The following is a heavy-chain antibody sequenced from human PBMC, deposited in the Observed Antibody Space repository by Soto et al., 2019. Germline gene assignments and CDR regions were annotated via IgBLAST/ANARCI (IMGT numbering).Heavy chain of an antibody. D-gene: IGHD2-8*01. Sequence: SETLSITCTFSGFSVISGSFYWAWIRQPPGKGLEWIGFGSYSGTTNYKPSLKSRVNISVDTSRSQISLKVSSLTAADTAVYYCERGAMVNKFEYWGRGNLVTVSS. CDR2: GSYSGTT. J-gene: IGHJ4*02. V-gene: IGHV4-61*01. CDR3: ERGAMVNKFEY. CDR1: GFSVISGSFY.